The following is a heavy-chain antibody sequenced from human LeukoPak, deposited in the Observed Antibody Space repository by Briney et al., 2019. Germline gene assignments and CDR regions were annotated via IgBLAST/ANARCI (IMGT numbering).Heavy chain of an antibody. CDR2: VSYSGSP. J-gene: IGHJ5*02. V-gene: IGHV4-39*01. Sequence: PSETLSLTCTVSGGSISRSPYYWGWIRQPPGKGLEWIGSVSYSGSPYYKPSLKSRVTISIDTSKNQFSLKLSSVTAADTAVYFCARQFTYGPIDTNWFDPWGQGTLVTVSS. CDR3: ARQFTYGPIDTNWFDP. CDR1: GGSISRSPYY. D-gene: IGHD3-10*01.